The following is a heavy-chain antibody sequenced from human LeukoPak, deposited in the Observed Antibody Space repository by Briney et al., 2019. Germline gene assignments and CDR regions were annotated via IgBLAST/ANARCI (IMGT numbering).Heavy chain of an antibody. V-gene: IGHV4-4*07. CDR3: ARLNGRWLQLQTLDY. CDR2: IYTSGST. D-gene: IGHD5-24*01. CDR1: GGSISSYY. Sequence: ASETLSLTCTDSGGSISSYYWSWIRQPAGKGLEWIGRIYTSGSTYYNPSLKSRVTISVDTSKNQFSLKLSSVTAADTAVYYCARLNGRWLQLQTLDYWGQGTLVTVSS. J-gene: IGHJ4*02.